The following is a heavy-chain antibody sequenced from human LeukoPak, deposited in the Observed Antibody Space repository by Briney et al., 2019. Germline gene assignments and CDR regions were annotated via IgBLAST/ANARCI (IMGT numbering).Heavy chain of an antibody. CDR1: GYSFTSYW. D-gene: IGHD3-10*01. Sequence: GESLKISCKGSGYSFTSYWIGWVRQMPGKGLEWMGIIYPGDSDTRYSPSFQGQVTISADKSISTAYLQWSSLKASDTAVYYCASSIIRGGYYYYMDVWGKGATVTVSS. CDR3: ASSIIRGGYYYYMDV. J-gene: IGHJ6*03. CDR2: IYPGDSDT. V-gene: IGHV5-51*01.